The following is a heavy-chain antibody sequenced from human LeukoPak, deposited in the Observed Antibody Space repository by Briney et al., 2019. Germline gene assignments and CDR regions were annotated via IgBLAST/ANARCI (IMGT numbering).Heavy chain of an antibody. J-gene: IGHJ6*03. CDR3: AKGRRIYYYYYYMDV. D-gene: IGHD2/OR15-2a*01. CDR1: GFTFDDYG. V-gene: IGHV3-9*01. Sequence: GGSLRLSCAASGFTFDDYGMSWVRQTPGKGLELVSGSSWNSGSIGYADSVKGRFTISRDNAKNSLYLQMNSLRAEDTALYYCAKGRRIYYYYYYMDVWGKGTTVTISS. CDR2: SSWNSGSI.